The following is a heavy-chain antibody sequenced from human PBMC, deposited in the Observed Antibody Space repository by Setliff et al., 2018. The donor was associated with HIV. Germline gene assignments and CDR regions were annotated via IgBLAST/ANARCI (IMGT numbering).Heavy chain of an antibody. D-gene: IGHD1-7*01. CDR3: ARGGATGTTRLDY. J-gene: IGHJ4*02. CDR1: GGSISSSSSY. V-gene: IGHV4-39*07. Sequence: SETLSLTCTVSGGSISSSSSYWGWIRQSPGKGLEWIGSIYYSGSTYYNPSLKSRVTISVDTSKDQFSLRLSSVTAADTAVYYCARGGATGTTRLDYWGQGTLVTVSS. CDR2: IYYSGST.